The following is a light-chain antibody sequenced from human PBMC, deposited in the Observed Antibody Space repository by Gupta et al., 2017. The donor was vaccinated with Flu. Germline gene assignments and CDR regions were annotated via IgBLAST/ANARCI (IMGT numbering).Light chain of an antibody. Sequence: VSLGERATLNCKSSQSVLYSFNNKNYLAWYHQKPGQPPKLLIYWASTRESGVPDRLSGSGSGTDFTLTISSRQAEDVAVYYCQQQFTSPPTFGKGTKVEI. CDR3: QQQFTSPPT. V-gene: IGKV4-1*01. CDR1: QSVLYSFNNKNY. CDR2: WAS. J-gene: IGKJ1*01.